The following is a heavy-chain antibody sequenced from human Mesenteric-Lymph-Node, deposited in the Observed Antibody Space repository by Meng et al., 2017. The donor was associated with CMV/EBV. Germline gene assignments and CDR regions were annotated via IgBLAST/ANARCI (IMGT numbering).Heavy chain of an antibody. CDR3: ASLGSGSYTNYVMDV. CDR2: ISSSSSYI. Sequence: GESLISWAASRFTFSSYNMNWVRQAPGKGLEWVSSISSSSSYIYYADSVKGRFTISRDNAKNSLYLQMNSLRAEDTAVYYCASLGSGSYTNYVMDVWGQGTTVTVSS. V-gene: IGHV3-21*01. J-gene: IGHJ6*02. D-gene: IGHD3-10*01. CDR1: RFTFSSYN.